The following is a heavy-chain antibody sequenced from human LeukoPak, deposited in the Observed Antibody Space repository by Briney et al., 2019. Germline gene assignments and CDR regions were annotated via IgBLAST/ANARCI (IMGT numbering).Heavy chain of an antibody. CDR2: IYSAGAT. CDR1: GFTFSSYA. CDR3: ARIEWERLGRAFDI. V-gene: IGHV3-53*01. D-gene: IGHD1-26*01. J-gene: IGHJ3*02. Sequence: PGGSLRLSCAASGFTFSSYAMSWVRQAPGKGLEWVSSIYSAGATHYAESVKGRFTISRDNSKNTLYLQMNSLRAEDMAVYYCARIEWERLGRAFDIWGQGTMVTVSS.